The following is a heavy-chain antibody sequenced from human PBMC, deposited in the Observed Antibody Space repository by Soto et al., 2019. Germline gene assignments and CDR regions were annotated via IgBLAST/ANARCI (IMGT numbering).Heavy chain of an antibody. D-gene: IGHD3-3*01. CDR2: INSDGSST. CDR1: GFTFSSYW. Sequence: PGGSLRLSCAASGFTFSSYWMHWVRQAPGKGLVWVSRINSDGSSTSYADSVKGRFTISRDNAKNTLYLQMNSLRAEDTAVYYCARVNTIFGVAQRYFAYWGQGTLVTVSS. V-gene: IGHV3-74*01. CDR3: ARVNTIFGVAQRYFAY. J-gene: IGHJ4*02.